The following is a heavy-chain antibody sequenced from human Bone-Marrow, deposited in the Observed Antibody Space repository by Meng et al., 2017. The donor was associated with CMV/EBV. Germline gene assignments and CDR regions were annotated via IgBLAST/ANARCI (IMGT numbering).Heavy chain of an antibody. CDR2: IYYSGST. Sequence: SETLSLTCTVSGGSTSSYYWSWIRQPPGKGLEWIGYIYYSGSTNYNPSLKSRVTISVDTSKNQFSLKLSSVTAADTAVYYCASSSIGGMDVWGQGTTVTVSS. V-gene: IGHV4-59*01. J-gene: IGHJ6*02. CDR3: ASSSIGGMDV. CDR1: GGSTSSYY. D-gene: IGHD2-2*01.